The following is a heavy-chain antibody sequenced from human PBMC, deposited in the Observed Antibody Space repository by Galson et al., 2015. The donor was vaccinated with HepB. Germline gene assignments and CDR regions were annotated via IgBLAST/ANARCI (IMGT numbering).Heavy chain of an antibody. V-gene: IGHV3-30-3*01. CDR1: GFTFSSYA. Sequence: SLRLSCAASGFTFSSYAMHWVRQAPGKGREWVAVISYDGSNKYYADSVKGRFTISRDNSKNTLYLQMNSLRAEDTAVYYCARAELPATEEEYYFDYWGREPWSPSPQ. D-gene: IGHD1-7*01. CDR2: ISYDGSNK. J-gene: IGHJ4*02. CDR3: ARAELPATEEEYYFDY.